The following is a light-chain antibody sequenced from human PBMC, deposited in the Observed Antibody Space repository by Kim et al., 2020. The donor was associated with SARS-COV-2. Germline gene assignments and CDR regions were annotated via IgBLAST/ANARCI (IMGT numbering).Light chain of an antibody. Sequence: DVQMTQSPSTLSASVGDRVTITCRASQSINSWLAWYQQKPGKAPKLLIYDASSLQSGVPSRFSGSGSGTEFTLTIRFLQPDDFATYYCQQYNSYLLTFGGGTKVEI. CDR2: DAS. CDR3: QQYNSYLLT. CDR1: QSINSW. J-gene: IGKJ4*01. V-gene: IGKV1-5*01.